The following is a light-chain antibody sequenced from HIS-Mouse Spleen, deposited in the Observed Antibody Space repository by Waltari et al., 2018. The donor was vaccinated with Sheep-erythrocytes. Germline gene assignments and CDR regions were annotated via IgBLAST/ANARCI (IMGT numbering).Light chain of an antibody. V-gene: IGLV2-11*01. CDR1: SSDVGGYNY. CDR2: DVS. CDR3: CSYAGSYNHV. Sequence: QSALTQPRSVSGSPGQSVTISCTGTSSDVGGYNYVPWYQQHPGKAPKLMIYDVSKRPSGGPDRFSGSKSSNTASLTISGLQAEDEADYYCCSYAGSYNHVFATGTKVTVL. J-gene: IGLJ1*01.